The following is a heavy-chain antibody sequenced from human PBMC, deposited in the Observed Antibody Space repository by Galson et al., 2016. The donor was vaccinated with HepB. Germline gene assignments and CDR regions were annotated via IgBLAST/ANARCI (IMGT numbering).Heavy chain of an antibody. CDR1: GFTFSNRG. V-gene: IGHV3-30*18. D-gene: IGHD2/OR15-2a*01. CDR3: AKILEYCPPVGCSVDS. CDR2: DSMDGRRK. J-gene: IGHJ4*02. Sequence: SLRLSCAASGFTFSNRGMHWVRQAPGKGLEWVAADSMDGRRKFYADSVKGRFTISRDNSNKMLFLQMNSLRVDDTAVYYCAKILEYCPPVGCSVDSWGQGTLVTVSS.